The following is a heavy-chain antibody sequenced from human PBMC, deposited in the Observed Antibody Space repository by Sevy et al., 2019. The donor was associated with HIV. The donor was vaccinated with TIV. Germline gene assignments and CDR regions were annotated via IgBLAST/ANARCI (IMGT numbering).Heavy chain of an antibody. J-gene: IGHJ3*02. CDR2: TRKKANSYTK. CDR3: ATAIASTTGYDAFDI. Sequence: GGSLRLSCAASGFTFSGHYMDWVRQAPGKGLEWVGRTRKKANSYTKEYAESVKGRFTISRDNSKNSLYLQMNSLKTEDTAVYYCATAIASTTGYDAFDIWGQGTMVTVSS. D-gene: IGHD1-1*01. V-gene: IGHV3-72*01. CDR1: GFTFSGHY.